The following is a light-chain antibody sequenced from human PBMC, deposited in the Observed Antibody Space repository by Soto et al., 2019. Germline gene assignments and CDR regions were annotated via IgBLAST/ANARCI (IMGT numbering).Light chain of an antibody. CDR3: QHYNFWPHS. CDR2: RAS. CDR1: QSVRDN. J-gene: IGKJ2*01. V-gene: IGKV3-15*01. Sequence: EILLTQSPGALAVSPGEVATLSSRASQSVRDNLAWYQQKPGQAPRLLIYRASIRATGVPARFSGSGSGTEFTLTISGLQSEDVSIYFCQHYNFWPHSFGQGTKVEIK.